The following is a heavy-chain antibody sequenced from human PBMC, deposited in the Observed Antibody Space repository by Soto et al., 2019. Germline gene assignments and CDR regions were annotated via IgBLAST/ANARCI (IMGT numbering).Heavy chain of an antibody. CDR2: MNPTTGST. Sequence: QVQLVQSGAEVKKPGASVKVACKASGYTFTSYDIKWVRQATGQGLERMGWMNPTTGSTGFAQKFQGRVTMISNTSIRAAYLVLSSLTSEDTAVYYCARGRLVAGTVDSWGQGTLVTVSS. J-gene: IGHJ4*02. V-gene: IGHV1-8*01. CDR1: GYTFTSYD. CDR3: ARGRLVAGTVDS. D-gene: IGHD1-7*01.